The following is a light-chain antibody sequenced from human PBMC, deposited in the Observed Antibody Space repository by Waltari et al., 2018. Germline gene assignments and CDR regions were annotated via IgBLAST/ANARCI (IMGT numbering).Light chain of an antibody. CDR3: SSYTSSNTVV. CDR1: SSDVGGYNY. Sequence: QSALPQPASVSGSPGQSITLPCRGTSSDVGGYNYVSWYQQYPGKAPKLMIYDVSPRPSGVSDRFSGSKSGSTASLTISGLQAEDEADYYCSSYTSSNTVVFGGGTKLTVL. J-gene: IGLJ2*01. V-gene: IGLV2-14*03. CDR2: DVS.